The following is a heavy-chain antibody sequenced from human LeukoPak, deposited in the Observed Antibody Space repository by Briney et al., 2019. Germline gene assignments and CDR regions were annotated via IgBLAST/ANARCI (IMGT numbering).Heavy chain of an antibody. CDR3: ARAPAYCGGDCYFY. V-gene: IGHV1-2*06. J-gene: IGHJ4*02. Sequence: GASVKVSCKASGYIFTDYYMHWVRQAPGQGLEWMGRINPNNGGTYYSQKFQGRVTMTRDTSITTVYMELSRLRSDDTAVYYCARAPAYCGGDCYFYWGQGTLVTVSS. CDR1: GYIFTDYY. CDR2: INPNNGGT. D-gene: IGHD2-21*02.